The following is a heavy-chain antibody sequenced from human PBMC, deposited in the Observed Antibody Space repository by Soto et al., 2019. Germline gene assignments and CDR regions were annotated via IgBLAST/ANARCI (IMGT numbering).Heavy chain of an antibody. CDR2: IYYSGST. V-gene: IGHV4-31*03. CDR1: GGSISSGGYY. J-gene: IGHJ6*02. CDR3: ARDGGSRIGYCSGGSCYPPYGMDV. Sequence: LSLTCTVSGGSISSGGYYWSWIRQHPGKGLEWIGYIYYSGSTYYNPSLKSRVTISVDTSKNQFSLKLSSVTATDTAVYYCARDGGSRIGYCSGGSCYPPYGMDVWGQGTTVTV. D-gene: IGHD2-15*01.